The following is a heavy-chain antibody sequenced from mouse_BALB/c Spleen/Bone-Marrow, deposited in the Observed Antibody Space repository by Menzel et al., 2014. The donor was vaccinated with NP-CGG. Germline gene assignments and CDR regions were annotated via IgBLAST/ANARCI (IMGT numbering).Heavy chain of an antibody. CDR2: IYPGDGDT. CDR1: GYTFTSYW. Sequence: QVQLQQSGAELARPGASVKLSCKASGYTFTSYWMQWVKQRPGQGLEWIGAIYPGDGDTRYTQRFKGKATLTADKSPSTAYMQLSSLASEDSAVYYCARWLLPFDYWGQGTTLTVSS. J-gene: IGHJ2*01. D-gene: IGHD2-3*01. V-gene: IGHV1-87*01. CDR3: ARWLLPFDY.